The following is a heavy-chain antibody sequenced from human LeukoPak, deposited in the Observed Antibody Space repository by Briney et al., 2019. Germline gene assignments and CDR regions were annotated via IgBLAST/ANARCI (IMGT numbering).Heavy chain of an antibody. CDR2: ISAYNGNT. CDR3: ARPQQRELLPEYFDY. CDR1: GYTFTGYY. D-gene: IGHD1-26*01. J-gene: IGHJ4*02. Sequence: GASVKVSCKASGYTFTGYYMHWVRQAPGQGLEWMGWISAYNGNTNYAQKLQGRVTMTTDTSTSTAYMELRSLRSDDTAVYYCARPQQRELLPEYFDYWGQGTLVTVSA. V-gene: IGHV1-18*04.